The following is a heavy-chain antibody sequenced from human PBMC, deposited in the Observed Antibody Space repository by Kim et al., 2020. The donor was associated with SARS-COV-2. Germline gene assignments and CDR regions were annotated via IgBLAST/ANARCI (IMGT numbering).Heavy chain of an antibody. D-gene: IGHD6-13*01. Sequence: SETLSLTCTVSGGSISSGGYYWSWIRQHPGKGLEWIGYIYYSGSTYYNPSLKSRVTISVDTSKNQFSLKLSSVTAADTAVYYCARDVPLWGSSWYYGGANWFDPWGQGTLVTVSS. CDR2: IYYSGST. CDR3: ARDVPLWGSSWYYGGANWFDP. J-gene: IGHJ5*02. CDR1: GGSISSGGYY. V-gene: IGHV4-31*03.